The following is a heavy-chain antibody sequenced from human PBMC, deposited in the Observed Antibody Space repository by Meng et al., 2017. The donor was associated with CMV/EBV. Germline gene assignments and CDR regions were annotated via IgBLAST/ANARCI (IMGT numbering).Heavy chain of an antibody. J-gene: IGHJ4*02. D-gene: IGHD4-23*01. Sequence: QWRLQWSGPGLVKPSGTLSPTCTVAGGSISSSSYYWGWIRQPPGKGLEWIGSIYYSGSTYYNPSLKSRVTISVDTSKNQFSLKLSSVTAADTAVYYCARDPSLRWIDYWGQGTLVTVSS. V-gene: IGHV4-39*07. CDR1: GGSISSSSYY. CDR2: IYYSGST. CDR3: ARDPSLRWIDY.